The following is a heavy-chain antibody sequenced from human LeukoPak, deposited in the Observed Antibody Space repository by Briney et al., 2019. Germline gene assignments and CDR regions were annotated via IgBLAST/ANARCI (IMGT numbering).Heavy chain of an antibody. J-gene: IGHJ6*03. Sequence: GGSLRLSCATSGFIFIDYWLSWVRQAPGKGLEWVAAILYDGSNENYADSVKGRFTISRDNSKSTLYLQMNSLRAEDTAVYYCARVRRIAARVWNPYYYYYYMDVWGKGTTVTVSS. V-gene: IGHV3-30*03. CDR1: GFIFIDYW. D-gene: IGHD6-6*01. CDR3: ARVRRIAARVWNPYYYYYYMDV. CDR2: ILYDGSNE.